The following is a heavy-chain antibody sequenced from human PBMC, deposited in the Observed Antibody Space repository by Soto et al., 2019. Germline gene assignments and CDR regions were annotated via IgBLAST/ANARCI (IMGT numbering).Heavy chain of an antibody. D-gene: IGHD5-12*01. CDR3: AREGPIYSGYG. J-gene: IGHJ4*02. V-gene: IGHV4-34*01. CDR2: INHSGST. CDR1: GGSFSGYY. Sequence: SETLSLTCAVYGGSFSGYYWSWIRQPPGKGLEWIGEINHSGSTNYNPSLKSRVTISVDTSKNQFSLKLSSVTAADTAVYYCAREGPIYSGYGWGQGTLVTVSS.